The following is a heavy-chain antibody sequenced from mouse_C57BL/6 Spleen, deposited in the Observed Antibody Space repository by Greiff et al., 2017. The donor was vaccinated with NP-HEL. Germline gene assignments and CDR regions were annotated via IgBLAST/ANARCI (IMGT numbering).Heavy chain of an antibody. D-gene: IGHD2-4*01. Sequence: QVQLKQPGAELVKPGASVKMSCKASGYTFTSYWITWVKPRPGQGLEWIGDIYPGSGSTNYNEKFKSKATLTVDTSSSPAYMQLSSLTSEDSAVYYCARGAYYDYEGFAYWGQGTLVTVSA. CDR1: GYTFTSYW. J-gene: IGHJ3*01. CDR3: ARGAYYDYEGFAY. V-gene: IGHV1-55*01. CDR2: IYPGSGST.